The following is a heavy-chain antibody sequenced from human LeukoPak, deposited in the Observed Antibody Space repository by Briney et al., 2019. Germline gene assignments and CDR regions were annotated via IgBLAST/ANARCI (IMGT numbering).Heavy chain of an antibody. J-gene: IGHJ6*02. CDR1: GFTFSSHW. CDR2: INHNGNVN. Sequence: GGSLRLSCAASGFTFSSHWMHWVRQAPGQGLEWVASINHNGNVNYYVDSVKGRFTISRDNAKNSLYLQMSNLRAEDTAVYFCARGGGLDVWGQGATVTVSS. V-gene: IGHV3-7*03. CDR3: ARGGGLDV. D-gene: IGHD3-16*01.